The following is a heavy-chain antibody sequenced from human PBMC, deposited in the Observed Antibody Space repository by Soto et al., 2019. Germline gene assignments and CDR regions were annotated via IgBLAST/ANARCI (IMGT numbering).Heavy chain of an antibody. D-gene: IGHD6-13*01. Sequence: SQSRARACAISGYSFSGNISAFNWIRHSPCRVLELLGRTYYRSKWYNDYAVSVKILITINTDTSKNQFSLQLNSVTPEYTAVYYSASARDTAAAGSPEITDNCLDQCGKGHMVSVS. V-gene: IGHV6-1*01. CDR2: TYYRSKWYN. CDR3: ASARDTAAAGSPEITDNCLDQ. CDR1: GYSFSGNISA. J-gene: IGHJ5*02.